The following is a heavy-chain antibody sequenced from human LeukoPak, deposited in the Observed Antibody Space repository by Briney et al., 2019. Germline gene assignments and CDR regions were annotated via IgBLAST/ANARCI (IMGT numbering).Heavy chain of an antibody. CDR2: MNPNSGNT. D-gene: IGHD3-10*01. V-gene: IGHV1-8*01. Sequence: ASVKVSCKASGGTFTSYDINWVRQATGQGLEWMGWMNPNSGNTGYAQKFQGRVTMTRNTSISTAYMELSSLRSEDTAVYYCARGRMGFGEFDYWGQGTLVTVSS. J-gene: IGHJ4*02. CDR3: ARGRMGFGEFDY. CDR1: GGTFTSYD.